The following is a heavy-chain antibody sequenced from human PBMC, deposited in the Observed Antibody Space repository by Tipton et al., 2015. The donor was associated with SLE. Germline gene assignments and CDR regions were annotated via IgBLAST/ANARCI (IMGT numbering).Heavy chain of an antibody. V-gene: IGHV4-59*01. Sequence: TLSLTCSVSGGSIRTYYWSWIRQPPGKGLEWIGYMYHSGITNYNPSLYSRVTISVDTSKNQFSLKMNSVTAADTAVYYCARHVGGFWSGSSFDDWGQGTLVTVSS. CDR1: GGSIRTYY. J-gene: IGHJ4*02. CDR2: MYHSGIT. D-gene: IGHD3-3*01. CDR3: ARHVGGFWSGSSFDD.